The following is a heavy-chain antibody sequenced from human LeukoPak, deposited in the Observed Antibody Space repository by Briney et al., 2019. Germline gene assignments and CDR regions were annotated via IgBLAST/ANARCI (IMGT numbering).Heavy chain of an antibody. V-gene: IGHV4-34*01. CDR3: ARGREDNIIVVVPAAIGGYFDY. CDR1: GGSFSGYY. D-gene: IGHD2-2*02. CDR2: INHSGST. Sequence: PSETLSLTCAVYGGSFSGYYWSWIRQPPGKGLEWIGEINHSGSTNYNPSLKSRVTISVDTSKNQFSLKLSSVTAADTAVYYCARGREDNIIVVVPAAIGGYFDYWGQGTLVTVSS. J-gene: IGHJ4*02.